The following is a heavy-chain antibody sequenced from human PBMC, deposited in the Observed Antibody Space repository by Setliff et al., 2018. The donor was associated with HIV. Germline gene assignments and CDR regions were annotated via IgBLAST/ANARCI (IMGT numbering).Heavy chain of an antibody. CDR2: LWYDGRNQ. D-gene: IGHD1-26*01. CDR3: AKDIRIDSYTEPDGAFDL. CDR1: GFIFSSFG. Sequence: PGGSLRLSCAASGFIFSSFGMHWVRQAPGKGLEWVAGLWYDGRNQNYADSVKGRFTISRDNSKNTLSLQMNRLRAEDTAIYYCAKDIRIDSYTEPDGAFDLWGQGTMVTVSS. V-gene: IGHV3-33*06. J-gene: IGHJ3*01.